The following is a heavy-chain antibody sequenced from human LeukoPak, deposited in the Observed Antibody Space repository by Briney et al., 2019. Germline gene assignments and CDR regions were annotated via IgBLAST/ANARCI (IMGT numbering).Heavy chain of an antibody. CDR1: GGSISSSSYY. Sequence: SETLSLTCTVSGGSISSSSYYWGWIRQPPGKGLEWIGSIYYSGSTYYNPSLKSRVTISVGTSKNQFSLKLSSVTAADTAVYYCARESSSSPDYWGQGTLVTVSS. CDR3: ARESSSSPDY. J-gene: IGHJ4*02. V-gene: IGHV4-39*07. D-gene: IGHD6-6*01. CDR2: IYYSGST.